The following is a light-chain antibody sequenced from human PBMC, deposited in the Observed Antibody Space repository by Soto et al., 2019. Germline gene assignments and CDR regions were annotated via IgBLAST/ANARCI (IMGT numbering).Light chain of an antibody. CDR1: QSVSSN. CDR2: GAS. Sequence: EIVMTQSPATLSVSPGERATLSFRASQSVSSNLAWHQQKPGQAPRLLIYGASTRATGIPARFSGSGSGTEFTLTISSLQSEDFAVYSCQQYNNWPRTFGQGTKV. V-gene: IGKV3-15*01. CDR3: QQYNNWPRT. J-gene: IGKJ1*01.